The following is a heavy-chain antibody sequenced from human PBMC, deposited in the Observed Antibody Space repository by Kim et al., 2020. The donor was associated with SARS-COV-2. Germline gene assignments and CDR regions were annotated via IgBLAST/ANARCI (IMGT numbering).Heavy chain of an antibody. V-gene: IGHV4-39*01. J-gene: IGHJ4*02. D-gene: IGHD3-22*01. Sequence: SETLSLTCTVSGGSISSSSYYWGWIRQPPGKGLEWIGSIYYSGSTYYNPSLKSRVTISVDTSKNQFSLKLSSVTAADTAVYYCARPRTHYYDSSAYYFDYWGQGTLVTVSS. CDR2: IYYSGST. CDR1: GGSISSSSYY. CDR3: ARPRTHYYDSSAYYFDY.